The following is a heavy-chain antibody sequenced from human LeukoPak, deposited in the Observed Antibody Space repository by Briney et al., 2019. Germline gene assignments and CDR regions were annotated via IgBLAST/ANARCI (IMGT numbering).Heavy chain of an antibody. V-gene: IGHV3-21*01. D-gene: IGHD6-19*01. J-gene: IGHJ4*02. CDR2: ISSSSSYI. CDR3: ARGIAVAGISDYYFDY. Sequence: KPGGSLRLSCAVSGFTFSSYSMNWVRQAPGKGLEWVSSISSSSSYIYYADSVKGRFTISRDNAKNSLYLQMNSLRAEDTAVYYCARGIAVAGISDYYFDYWGQGTLVTVSS. CDR1: GFTFSSYS.